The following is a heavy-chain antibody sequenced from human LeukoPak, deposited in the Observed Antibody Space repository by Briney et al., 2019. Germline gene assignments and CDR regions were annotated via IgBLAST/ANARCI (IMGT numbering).Heavy chain of an antibody. J-gene: IGHJ3*02. CDR1: GFTFNSYS. D-gene: IGHD2/OR15-2a*01. CDR2: ISSSSSYI. CDR3: ASDLGDSTQPPYPFDAFDI. Sequence: GGSLRLSCAASGFTFNSYSMTWVRQAPGKGLEWVPSISSSSSYIYYADSVKGRFTVSRDNAKNSLYLQMNSLRAEDTAVYYCASDLGDSTQPPYPFDAFDIWGQGTMVTVSS. V-gene: IGHV3-21*01.